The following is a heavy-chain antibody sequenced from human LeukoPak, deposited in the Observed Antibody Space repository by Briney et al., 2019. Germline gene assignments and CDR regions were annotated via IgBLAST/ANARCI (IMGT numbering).Heavy chain of an antibody. CDR2: IIPILGIA. CDR1: GGTFSSYA. V-gene: IGHV1-69*04. J-gene: IGHJ4*02. CDR3: ARDLDYYDSSGTTFDY. D-gene: IGHD3-22*01. Sequence: SVKVSRKASGGTFSSYAISWVRQAPGQGLEWMGRIIPILGIANYAQKLQGRVTMTTDTSTSTAYMELRSLRSDDTAVYYCARDLDYYDSSGTTFDYWGQGTLVTVSS.